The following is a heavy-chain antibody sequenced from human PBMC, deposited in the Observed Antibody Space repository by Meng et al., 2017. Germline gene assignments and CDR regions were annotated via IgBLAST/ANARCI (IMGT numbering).Heavy chain of an antibody. D-gene: IGHD5-18*01. CDR3: ASSGYSYGYRFDY. Sequence: QVQLQQWGAGLLKPSETLSLTCAVYGGSFSGYYWSWIRQPPGKGLEWIGEINHSGSTNYNPSLKSRVTISVGTSKNQFSLKLSSVTAADTAVYYCASSGYSYGYRFDYWGQGTLVTVSS. J-gene: IGHJ4*02. CDR2: INHSGST. V-gene: IGHV4-34*01. CDR1: GGSFSGYY.